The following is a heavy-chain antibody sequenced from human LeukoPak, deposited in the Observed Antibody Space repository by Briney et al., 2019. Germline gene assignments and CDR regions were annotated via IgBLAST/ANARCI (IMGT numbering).Heavy chain of an antibody. J-gene: IGHJ3*02. V-gene: IGHV3-53*01. CDR2: TYSNGRT. D-gene: IGHD1-26*01. CDR3: ARRLEWEPEAFDI. Sequence: GGSLRLSCAASGFTVSSNYMSWVRQAPGKGLEWVSVTYSNGRTYYADSVKGRFTISRDISKNTLYLQMNSLRAEDTAVYYCARRLEWEPEAFDIWGQGTMVTVSS. CDR1: GFTVSSNY.